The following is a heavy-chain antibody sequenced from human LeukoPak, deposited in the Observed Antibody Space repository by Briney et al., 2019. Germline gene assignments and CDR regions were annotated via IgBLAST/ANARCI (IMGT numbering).Heavy chain of an antibody. CDR2: ISPLLGAS. J-gene: IGHJ4*02. D-gene: IGHD3-9*01. Sequence: SVKVSCKVSGYTLTSYYMHWVRQAPGQGLEWMGGISPLLGASNHTQKFQDRVRITADESAGTAYMELSNLRSADTAVYYCATYDILTGFDYWGQGTLVTVSS. V-gene: IGHV1-69*13. CDR1: GYTLTSYY. CDR3: ATYDILTGFDY.